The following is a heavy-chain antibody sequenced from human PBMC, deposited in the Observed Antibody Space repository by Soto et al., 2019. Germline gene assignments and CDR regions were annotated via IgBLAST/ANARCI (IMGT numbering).Heavy chain of an antibody. J-gene: IGHJ5*01. D-gene: IGHD3-10*01. Sequence: EVQLVESGGGVVQPGGSLRLSCEASGFTFSSNDMHWVRQVPGEGLEWVAGIGSAGDTHTYPDSVKGRFAISRENAKNSLLLQRNSRRAGHTAVNYCVRGGIPGITLNCFDSWAPGTLVTVS. V-gene: IGHV3-13*01. CDR1: GFTFSSND. CDR2: IGSAGDT. CDR3: VRGGIPGITLNCFDS.